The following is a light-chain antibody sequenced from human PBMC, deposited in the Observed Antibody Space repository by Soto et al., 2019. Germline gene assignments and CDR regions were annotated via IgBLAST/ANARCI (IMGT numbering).Light chain of an antibody. Sequence: EIVLTQSPGTLSLSPGERATLSCRASQSVRSSQLAWYQQKPGQPPRLLIYGTSSRAIGIPDRFSGSGSGTDFTLSISRPEPEDFAVYYCQQYGTSPHTFGPGTKVEIK. CDR2: GTS. CDR3: QQYGTSPHT. V-gene: IGKV3-20*01. J-gene: IGKJ3*01. CDR1: QSVRSSQ.